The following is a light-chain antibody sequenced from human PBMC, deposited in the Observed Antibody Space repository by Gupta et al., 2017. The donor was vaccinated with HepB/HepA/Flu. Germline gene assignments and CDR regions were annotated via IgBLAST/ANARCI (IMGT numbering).Light chain of an antibody. CDR3: NSRDSSGNHLVV. Sequence: SSVLTQDPAVFVALGQTVRITCQGDSLRSYYASWYQQKPGQAPVLVIYGKNNRPSGIPDRFSGSSSGNTASLTITGAQAEDEADYYCNSRDSSGNHLVVFGGGTKLTVL. CDR1: SLRSYY. CDR2: GKN. V-gene: IGLV3-19*01. J-gene: IGLJ2*01.